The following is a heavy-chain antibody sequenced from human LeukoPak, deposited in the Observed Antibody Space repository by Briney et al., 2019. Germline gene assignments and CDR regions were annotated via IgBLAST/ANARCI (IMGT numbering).Heavy chain of an antibody. CDR1: GYTFTNYY. CDR2: INPSGGST. Sequence: ASVRVSCKASGYTFTNYYIHWVRQAPGQGLEWMGIINPSGGSTNFAQKFQGRVTMTTDTSTITVYMELSSLRSEDTAVYYCARWTTTYLDYWGQGTLVTVSS. CDR3: ARWTTTYLDY. J-gene: IGHJ4*02. D-gene: IGHD4-11*01. V-gene: IGHV1-46*01.